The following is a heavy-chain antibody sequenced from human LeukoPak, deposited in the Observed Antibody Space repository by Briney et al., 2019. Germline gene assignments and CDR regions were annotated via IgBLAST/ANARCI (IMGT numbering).Heavy chain of an antibody. Sequence: GGSLRLSCAASGFTFSSYAMSWVRQAPGKGLEWVSAISGSGGSTYYADSVKGRFTISRDNSKNTLCLQVNSLRAEDTAVYYCAKITAVAGGYYYYGMDVWGKGTTVTVSS. V-gene: IGHV3-23*01. CDR3: AKITAVAGGYYYYGMDV. CDR2: ISGSGGST. J-gene: IGHJ6*04. D-gene: IGHD6-19*01. CDR1: GFTFSSYA.